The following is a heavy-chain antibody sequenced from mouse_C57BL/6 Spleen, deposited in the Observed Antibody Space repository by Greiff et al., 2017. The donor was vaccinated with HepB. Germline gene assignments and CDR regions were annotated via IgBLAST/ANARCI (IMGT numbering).Heavy chain of an antibody. CDR2: ISSGSSTI. CDR3: ARGDYDGYWYFDV. V-gene: IGHV5-17*01. J-gene: IGHJ1*03. D-gene: IGHD2-4*01. Sequence: EVQRVESGGGLVKPGGSLKLSCAASGFTFSDYGMHWVRQAPEKGLEWVAYISSGSSTIYYADTVKGRFTISRDNAKNTLFLQMTSLRSEDTAMYYCARGDYDGYWYFDVWGTGTTVTVSS. CDR1: GFTFSDYG.